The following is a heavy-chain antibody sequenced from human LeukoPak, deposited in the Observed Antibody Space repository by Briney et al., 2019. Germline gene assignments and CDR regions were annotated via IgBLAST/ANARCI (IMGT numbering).Heavy chain of an antibody. D-gene: IGHD2-8*01. V-gene: IGHV4-4*07. Sequence: PSETLSLTCTVSGGSISSYYWSWIRQPAGKGLEWTGHIHSSGSTNYNPSLKSRVTISVDKSKNQFSLRLSSVIAADTAVYFCARDRCEGYCTSFDSWGQGTLVTVSS. J-gene: IGHJ5*01. CDR3: ARDRCEGYCTSFDS. CDR1: GGSISSYY. CDR2: IHSSGST.